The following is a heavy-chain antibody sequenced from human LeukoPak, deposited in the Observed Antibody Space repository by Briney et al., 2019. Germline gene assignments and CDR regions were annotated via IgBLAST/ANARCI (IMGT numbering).Heavy chain of an antibody. Sequence: GGSLRLSCAVSGFTFNTYTMNWVRQAPGKGLEWVGRSRSKTYSYVTAYAASVRGRFTDSRYDSKNTAYLQMNSLTTEDTAVYYCTSAQVSSDAFDIWGQGTMVTVSS. CDR3: TSAQVSSDAFDI. J-gene: IGHJ3*02. CDR2: SRSKTYSYVT. D-gene: IGHD2-15*01. V-gene: IGHV3-73*01. CDR1: GFTFNTYT.